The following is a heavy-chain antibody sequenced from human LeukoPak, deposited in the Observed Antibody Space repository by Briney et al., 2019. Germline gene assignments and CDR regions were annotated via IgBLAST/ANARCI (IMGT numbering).Heavy chain of an antibody. V-gene: IGHV4-34*01. CDR2: INHSGST. Sequence: SETLSLTCAVYGGSFSGYYWSWIRQPPGKGLEWIGEINHSGSTNYNPSLKSRVTISVDTSKNQFSLKLSSVTAADTAVYYCASGGTMVRGVINFAYWGQGTLVTVSS. D-gene: IGHD3-10*01. CDR1: GGSFSGYY. J-gene: IGHJ4*02. CDR3: ASGGTMVRGVINFAY.